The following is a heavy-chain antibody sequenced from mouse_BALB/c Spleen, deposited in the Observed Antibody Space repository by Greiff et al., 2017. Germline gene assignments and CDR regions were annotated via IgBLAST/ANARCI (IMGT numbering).Heavy chain of an antibody. Sequence: EVQRVESGGGLVQPGGSLKLSCAASGFTFSSYTMSWVRQTPEKRLEWVAYISNGGGSTYYPDTVKGRFTISRDNAKNTLYLQMSSLKSEDTAMYYCARHGRRDWYFDVWGAGTTVTVSS. CDR3: ARHGRRDWYFDV. CDR1: GFTFSSYT. CDR2: ISNGGGST. V-gene: IGHV5-12-2*01. J-gene: IGHJ1*01. D-gene: IGHD2-12*01.